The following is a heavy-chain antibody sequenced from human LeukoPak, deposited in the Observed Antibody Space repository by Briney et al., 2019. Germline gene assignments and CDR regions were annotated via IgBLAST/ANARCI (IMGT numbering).Heavy chain of an antibody. D-gene: IGHD5-12*01. J-gene: IGHJ4*02. V-gene: IGHV1-8*01. CDR2: MNPNSGNT. Sequence: ASVKVSCKASGYTFTSYDINWVRQATGQGLEWMGWMNPNSGNTGYAQKFQGRVTMTRNTSISTAYMELSSLRSEDTAAYYCARGRWRWLQCPLGYWGQGTLVTVSS. CDR3: ARGRWRWLQCPLGY. CDR1: GYTFTSYD.